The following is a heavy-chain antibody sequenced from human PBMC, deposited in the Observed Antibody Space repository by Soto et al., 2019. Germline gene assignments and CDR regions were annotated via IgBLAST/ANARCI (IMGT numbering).Heavy chain of an antibody. J-gene: IGHJ6*02. CDR2: ISYDGSNK. V-gene: IGHV3-30-3*01. CDR3: ARDISCSGGSCYSYYYYGMDV. CDR1: GFTFSSYA. D-gene: IGHD2-15*01. Sequence: QVQLVESGGGVVQPGRSLRLSCAASGFTFSSYAMHWVRQAPGKGLEWVAVISYDGSNKYYADSVKGRFTISRDNSKNTLYLQMNSLRAEDTAVYYCARDISCSGGSCYSYYYYGMDVWGQGTTVTVSS.